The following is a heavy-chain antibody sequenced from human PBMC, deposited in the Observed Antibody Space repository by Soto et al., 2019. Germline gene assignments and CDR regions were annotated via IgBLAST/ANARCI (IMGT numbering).Heavy chain of an antibody. CDR3: ARDPDSGSSDFDY. Sequence: TGWSLRLSCASSVFTFISYSMNWVRQAPGKGLEWVSSISSSSSYIYYADSVKGRFTISRDNAKNSLYLQMNSLRAEDTAVYYCARDPDSGSSDFDYWGQGTLVTVSS. V-gene: IGHV3-21*01. CDR1: VFTFISYS. D-gene: IGHD1-26*01. CDR2: ISSSSSYI. J-gene: IGHJ4*02.